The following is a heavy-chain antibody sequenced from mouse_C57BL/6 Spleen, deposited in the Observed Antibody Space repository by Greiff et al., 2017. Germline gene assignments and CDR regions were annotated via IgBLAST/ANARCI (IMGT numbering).Heavy chain of an antibody. J-gene: IGHJ1*03. CDR1: GFTFSDYY. V-gene: IGHV5-16*01. Sequence: EVKLMESEGGLVQPGSSLKLSCTASGFTFSDYYMAWVRQVPEKGLEWVANINYDGSSTYYLDSLKSRFIISRDNAKNILYLQMSSLKSEDTATYYCARDQGRGDWYFDVWGTGTTVTVSS. CDR2: INYDGSST. CDR3: ARDQGRGDWYFDV.